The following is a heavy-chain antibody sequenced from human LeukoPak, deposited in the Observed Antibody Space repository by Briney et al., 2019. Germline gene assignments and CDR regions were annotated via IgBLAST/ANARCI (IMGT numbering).Heavy chain of an antibody. CDR2: INPNSGGT. Sequence: ASVKVSCKASGYTFTGYYMHWVRQAPGQGLEWMGWINPNSGGTNYAQKFQGRVTMTRDTSISTAYMELSRLRSDDTAVYYCARSQFSIAAAVSYNWFDPWGQGTLVTVSS. V-gene: IGHV1-2*02. D-gene: IGHD6-13*01. J-gene: IGHJ5*02. CDR3: ARSQFSIAAAVSYNWFDP. CDR1: GYTFTGYY.